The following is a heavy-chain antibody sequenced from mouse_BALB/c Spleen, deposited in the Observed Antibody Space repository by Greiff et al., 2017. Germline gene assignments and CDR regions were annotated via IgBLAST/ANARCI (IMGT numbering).Heavy chain of an antibody. CDR3: ARVDGYYPWFAY. J-gene: IGHJ3*01. CDR2: ISSGGST. Sequence: DVMLVESGGGLVKPGGSLKLSCAASGFTFSSYAMSWVRQTPEKRLEWVASISSGGSTYYPDSVKGRFTISRDNARNILYLQMSSLRSEDTAMYYCARVDGYYPWFAYWGQGTLVTVSA. CDR1: GFTFSSYA. V-gene: IGHV5-6-5*01. D-gene: IGHD2-3*01.